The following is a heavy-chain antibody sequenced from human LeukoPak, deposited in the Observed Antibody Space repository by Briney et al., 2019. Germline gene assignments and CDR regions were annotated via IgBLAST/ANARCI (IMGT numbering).Heavy chain of an antibody. CDR3: ARGKSVAGTRDFDY. D-gene: IGHD6-19*01. CDR2: INHSGST. Sequence: SETLSLTCAVYGGSFSGYYWSWIRQPPGKGLEWIGEINHSGSTNYNPSLKSRVTISVDTSNNQFSLKLSSVTAADTAVYYCARGKSVAGTRDFDYWGQGTLVTVSS. CDR1: GGSFSGYY. V-gene: IGHV4-34*01. J-gene: IGHJ4*02.